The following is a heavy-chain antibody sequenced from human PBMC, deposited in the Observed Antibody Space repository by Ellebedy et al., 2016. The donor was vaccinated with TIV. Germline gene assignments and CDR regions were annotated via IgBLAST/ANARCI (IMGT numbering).Heavy chain of an antibody. CDR2: ITGGGGNK. CDR1: GFTFRKYA. J-gene: IGHJ4*02. D-gene: IGHD2-8*01. V-gene: IGHV3-23*01. Sequence: PGGSLRLSCAASGFTFRKYAMTWVRQAPGKGLDWVATITGGGGNKYSADSVRGRFTIPRDNSKNTLYLQMSSLRVEDTALYDCAKDVRDTYYYFDYWGQGILVTVSS. CDR3: AKDVRDTYYYFDY.